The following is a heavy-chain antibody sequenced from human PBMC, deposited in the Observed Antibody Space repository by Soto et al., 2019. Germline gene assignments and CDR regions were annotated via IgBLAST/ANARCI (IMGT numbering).Heavy chain of an antibody. D-gene: IGHD6-13*01. Sequence: GXTLVTPTKTLTXTCTFSRFSLTTSEMRVVWIRQPQGKALEWLARIDCDDDKFYSTTVKTSLTISRDTSKNQLVLTMPKMDPVDTATYYCARIYGSTWPYFDYWGQGILVTVS. CDR3: ARIYGSTWPYFDY. V-gene: IGHV2-70*04. CDR1: RFSLTTSEMR. CDR2: IDCDDDK. J-gene: IGHJ4*02.